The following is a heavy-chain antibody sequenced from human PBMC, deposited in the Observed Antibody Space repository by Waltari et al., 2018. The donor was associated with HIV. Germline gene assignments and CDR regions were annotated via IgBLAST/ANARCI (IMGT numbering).Heavy chain of an antibody. J-gene: IGHJ4*02. CDR1: GFPFGTCA. CDR3: AKDREGEVVLYSVDY. D-gene: IGHD2-15*01. Sequence: VQLLESGGALVQPGGSLILSCAASGFPFGTCAISWARQGPGKGVEWVSSISHSGVNTYYADSVKGRVTISRDNAMNTMFLQINSLRAEDTAVYYCAKDREGEVVLYSVDYWGQGTLVTVSS. V-gene: IGHV3-23*01. CDR2: ISHSGVNT.